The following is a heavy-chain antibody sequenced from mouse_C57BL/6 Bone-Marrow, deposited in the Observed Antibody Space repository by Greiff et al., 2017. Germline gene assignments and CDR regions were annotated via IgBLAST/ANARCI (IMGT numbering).Heavy chain of an antibody. D-gene: IGHD1-1*01. J-gene: IGHJ4*01. CDR2: ISGGGGNT. CDR1: GFTFSSYT. Sequence: EVMLVESGGGLVKPGGSLKLSCAASGFTFSSYTMSWVRQTPEKRLEWVATISGGGGNTYYPDSVKGRFTISRDYAKNTLYLQMSSLRSEDTDLYYCARQATTVVANYAMDYWGQGTSVTVSS. CDR3: ARQATTVVANYAMDY. V-gene: IGHV5-9*01.